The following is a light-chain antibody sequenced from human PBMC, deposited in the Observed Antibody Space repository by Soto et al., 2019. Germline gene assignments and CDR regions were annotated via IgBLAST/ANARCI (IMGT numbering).Light chain of an antibody. Sequence: QSVLTQPRSVSGSPGQSVTISCTGTSSDVGGYDYVSWYQQHPGKAPKLIIYDVTKRPSGVPDRFSGSKSGNTASLTISGLQAEDEADYYCCSYAGSYTFVVFGGGTKL. J-gene: IGLJ2*01. V-gene: IGLV2-11*01. CDR1: SSDVGGYDY. CDR3: CSYAGSYTFVV. CDR2: DVT.